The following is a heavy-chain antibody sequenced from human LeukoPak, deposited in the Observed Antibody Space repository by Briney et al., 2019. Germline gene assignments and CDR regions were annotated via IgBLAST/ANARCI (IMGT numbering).Heavy chain of an antibody. CDR3: ARDPNGDYIGAFDM. Sequence: GGSLRLSCTASGFAFSAYAMGWVRQAPGKGPGWVSGIRGGGGSAFYADSVKGRFTISRDNSKYTLFLQMNSLRAEDTAVYYCARDPNGDYIGAFDMWGPGTMVTVSS. V-gene: IGHV3-23*01. CDR1: GFAFSAYA. D-gene: IGHD4-17*01. J-gene: IGHJ3*02. CDR2: IRGGGGSA.